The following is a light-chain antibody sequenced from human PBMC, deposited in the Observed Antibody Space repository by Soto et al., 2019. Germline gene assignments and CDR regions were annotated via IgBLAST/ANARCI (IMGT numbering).Light chain of an antibody. V-gene: IGKV1-39*01. CDR2: AAS. Sequence: DIQMTQSPSSLSASVGDRVTITCRASQSISSYLNWYQQKPGKAPKLLIYAASSLQSGVPSRFSGSGSGTDFTLTISDVQPEDFALYYCHQRQSWPRTFGQRTKVDI. CDR3: HQRQSWPRT. CDR1: QSISSY. J-gene: IGKJ1*01.